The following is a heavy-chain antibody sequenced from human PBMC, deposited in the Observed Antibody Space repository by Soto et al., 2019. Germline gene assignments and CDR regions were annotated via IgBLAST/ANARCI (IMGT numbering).Heavy chain of an antibody. D-gene: IGHD1-26*01. CDR2: ISYDGSNK. J-gene: IGHJ4*02. CDR3: AKSYDPSY. V-gene: IGHV3-30*18. CDR1: GFTFSSYG. Sequence: QVQLVASGGGVVQPGRSLRLSCAASGFTFSSYGMHWVRQAPGKGLEWVAVISYDGSNKYYADSVKGRFTISRDNSKNTLYLQMNSLRAEDTAVYYCAKSYDPSYWGQGTLVTVSS.